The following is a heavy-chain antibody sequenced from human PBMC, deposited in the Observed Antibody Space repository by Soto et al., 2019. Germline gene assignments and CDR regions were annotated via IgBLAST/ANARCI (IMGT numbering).Heavy chain of an antibody. Sequence: NPSETLSLTCTVSGGSISSYYWSWIRQPAGKGMEWIGRIHTTDGTNYNPSLKSRVTMSIDTSNNQFSLKLNSLTAADTAVYYCARALSSAAGLCFDFWGQGTLFTVSS. J-gene: IGHJ4*02. CDR1: GGSISSYY. V-gene: IGHV4-4*07. D-gene: IGHD6-13*01. CDR2: IHTTDGT. CDR3: ARALSSAAGLCFDF.